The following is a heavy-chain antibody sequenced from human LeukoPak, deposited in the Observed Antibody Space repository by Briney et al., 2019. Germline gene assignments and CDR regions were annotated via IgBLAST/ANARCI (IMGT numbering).Heavy chain of an antibody. CDR3: ARTYVRGSYPDYFDY. CDR2: INHSGST. Sequence: SETLSLTCAVYGGSFSGYYWSWIRQPPGKGLEWIGEINHSGSTNYNPSLKSRVPISVDTSKNQFSLKLSSVTAADTAVYYCARTYVRGSYPDYFDYWGQGTLVTVSS. J-gene: IGHJ4*02. CDR1: GGSFSGYY. D-gene: IGHD3-16*02. V-gene: IGHV4-34*01.